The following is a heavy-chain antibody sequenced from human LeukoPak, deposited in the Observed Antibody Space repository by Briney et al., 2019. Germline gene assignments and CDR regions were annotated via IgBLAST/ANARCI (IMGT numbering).Heavy chain of an antibody. Sequence: GRSLRLSCAASGFTFSSYALHWVRQAPGKGLEWVAVIWYDGSNENYGDSVKGRFTISRDNSKNTLYLQMSSLRAEDTAVYYCARPYCSRTDCYADAFDVWGQGTMVTVSS. D-gene: IGHD2-2*01. V-gene: IGHV3-33*01. J-gene: IGHJ3*01. CDR1: GFTFSSYA. CDR3: ARPYCSRTDCYADAFDV. CDR2: IWYDGSNE.